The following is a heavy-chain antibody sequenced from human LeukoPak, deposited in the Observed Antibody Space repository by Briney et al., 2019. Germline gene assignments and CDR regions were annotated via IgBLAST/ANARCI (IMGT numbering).Heavy chain of an antibody. V-gene: IGHV3-48*03. CDR3: ARGPSIAARYDAFDI. CDR1: EFTFTSYE. D-gene: IGHD6-6*01. J-gene: IGHJ3*02. CDR2: ISSSGNTI. Sequence: GGSLRLSCAASEFTFTSYELNWVRQAPGKGLEWVSYISSSGNTISYADSVKGRFTISRDNAKNSLYLQVISLRAEDTAVYYCARGPSIAARYDAFDIWGQGTMVTVS.